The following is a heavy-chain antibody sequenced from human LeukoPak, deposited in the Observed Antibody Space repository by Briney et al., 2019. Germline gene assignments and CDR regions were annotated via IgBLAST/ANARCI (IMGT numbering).Heavy chain of an antibody. CDR1: GGTFSSYA. CDR2: IIPIFGTA. CDR3: AICSSLSRGWFDP. J-gene: IGHJ5*02. V-gene: IGHV1-69*05. D-gene: IGHD6-6*01. Sequence: RRASVKVSCKASGGTFSSYAISWVRQAPGQGLEWMGGIIPIFGTANYAQKFQGRVTITTDESTSTAYMELSSLRSEDTAVYYRAICSSLSRGWFDPWGQGTLVTVSS.